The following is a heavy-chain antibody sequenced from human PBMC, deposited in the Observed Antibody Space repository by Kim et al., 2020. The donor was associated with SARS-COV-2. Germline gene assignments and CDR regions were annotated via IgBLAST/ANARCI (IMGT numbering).Heavy chain of an antibody. CDR2: IYYSGST. D-gene: IGHD6-13*01. CDR3: ARWGRQQPS. Sequence: SETLSLTCTVSGGSISSSSYYWGWIRQPPGKGLEWIGSIYYSGSTYYNPSLKSRVTISVDTSKNQFSLKLSSVTAADTAVYYCARWGRQQPSWGQGTLVTVSS. V-gene: IGHV4-39*01. J-gene: IGHJ4*02. CDR1: GGSISSSSYY.